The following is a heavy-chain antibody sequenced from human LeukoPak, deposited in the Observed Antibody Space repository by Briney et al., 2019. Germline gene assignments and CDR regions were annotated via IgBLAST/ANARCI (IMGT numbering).Heavy chain of an antibody. CDR3: ARELGYSSGWYDY. D-gene: IGHD6-19*01. V-gene: IGHV4-59*01. CDR2: IYYSGST. CDR1: GGSISSYY. J-gene: IGHJ4*02. Sequence: PSETLSLTCTVSGGSISSYYWSWIRQPPGKGLEWIGYIYYSGSTNYNPSLKSRVTISVDTSKNQFSLKLSSVTAADTAVYYCARELGYSSGWYDYWGQGTLVTVSS.